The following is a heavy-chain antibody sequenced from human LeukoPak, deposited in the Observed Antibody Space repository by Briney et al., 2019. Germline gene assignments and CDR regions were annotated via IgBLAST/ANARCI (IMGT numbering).Heavy chain of an antibody. CDR2: ISGTSSTI. CDR3: VRESSGTVDY. CDR1: GFTFSTYS. J-gene: IGHJ4*02. D-gene: IGHD6-6*01. Sequence: GGSLRLSCAASGFTFSTYSMNCVRQAPGKGLEWVSYISGTSSTIYYADSVKGRFTISRDNAKNSLNLQMNSLRDEDTAVYYCVRESSGTVDYWGQGTLVTVSS. V-gene: IGHV3-48*02.